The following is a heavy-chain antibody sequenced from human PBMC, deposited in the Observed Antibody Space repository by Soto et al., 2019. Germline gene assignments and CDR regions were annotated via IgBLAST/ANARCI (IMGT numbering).Heavy chain of an antibody. CDR1: GYTFTGYY. D-gene: IGHD3-10*01. CDR3: ARGGSLWSGFPSSYYYYGMDV. J-gene: IGHJ6*02. CDR2: INPNSGGT. V-gene: IGHV1-2*02. Sequence: GASVKVSCKASGYTFTGYYMHWVRQAPGQGLEWMGWINPNSGGTNYAQKFQGRVTMTRDTSISTAYMELSRLRSDDTAVYYCARGGSLWSGFPSSYYYYGMDVWGQGXTVTVYS.